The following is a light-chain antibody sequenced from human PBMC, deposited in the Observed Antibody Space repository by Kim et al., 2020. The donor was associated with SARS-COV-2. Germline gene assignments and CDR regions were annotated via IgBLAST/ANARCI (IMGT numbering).Light chain of an antibody. CDR2: RNN. CDR3: AAWDDSLSGPL. Sequence: GPRVTISWSGSSSNIGSNYVYWYQRLPGTAPKLLIYRNNQRPSGVPDRFSGSKSGTSASLAISGLRSEDEADYYCAAWDDSLSGPLFGGGTQLTVL. CDR1: SSNIGSNY. V-gene: IGLV1-47*01. J-gene: IGLJ2*01.